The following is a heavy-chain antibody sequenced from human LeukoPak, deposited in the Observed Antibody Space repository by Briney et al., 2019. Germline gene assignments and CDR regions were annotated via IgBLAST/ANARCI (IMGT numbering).Heavy chain of an antibody. CDR2: INHSGST. Sequence: PSETLSPTCAVYGGSFSGYYWSWIRQPPGKGLEWIGEINHSGSTNYNPSLKSRVTISVDTSKNQFSLKLSSVTAADTAVYYCARRTTLVRGVIYPKGFDYWGQGTLVTVSS. CDR3: ARRTTLVRGVIYPKGFDY. CDR1: GGSFSGYY. J-gene: IGHJ4*02. D-gene: IGHD3-10*01. V-gene: IGHV4-34*01.